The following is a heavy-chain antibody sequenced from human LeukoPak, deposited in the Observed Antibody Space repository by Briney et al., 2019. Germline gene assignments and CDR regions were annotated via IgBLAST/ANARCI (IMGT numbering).Heavy chain of an antibody. J-gene: IGHJ4*02. Sequence: SETLSLTCAVYGGSFSGYYWSWIRQPPGKGLEWIGEINHSGSTNYSPSLKSRVTISVDTSKNQFSLKLSSVTAADTAVYYCAREHWGFWDYWGQGTLVTVSS. V-gene: IGHV4-34*01. D-gene: IGHD7-27*01. CDR2: INHSGST. CDR3: AREHWGFWDY. CDR1: GGSFSGYY.